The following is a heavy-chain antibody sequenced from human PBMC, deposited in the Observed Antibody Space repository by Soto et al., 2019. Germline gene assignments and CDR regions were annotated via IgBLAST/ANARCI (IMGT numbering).Heavy chain of an antibody. J-gene: IGHJ3*02. Sequence: QVQLVESGGGVVQPGRSLRLSCAASGFTFSSYGMHLVRQAPGKGLEWVAVISYDGSNKYYADSVKGRFTISRDNSKNTMYRQMNSLRAEDTAVYYCITMVRGVIIMSDIWGQGTMVTVSS. CDR1: GFTFSSYG. CDR3: ITMVRGVIIMSDI. D-gene: IGHD3-10*01. CDR2: ISYDGSNK. V-gene: IGHV3-30*03.